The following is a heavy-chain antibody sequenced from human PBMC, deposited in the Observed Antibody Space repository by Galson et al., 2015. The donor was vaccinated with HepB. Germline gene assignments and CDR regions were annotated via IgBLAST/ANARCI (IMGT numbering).Heavy chain of an antibody. J-gene: IGHJ4*02. V-gene: IGHV3-23*01. CDR3: AKDGVMVAANPYHSHY. CDR1: GFTFSRYA. D-gene: IGHD2-15*01. Sequence: SLRLSCAASGFTFSRYAMPWVRQAPGKGLEWVSSITSSGGNSYYTESVKGRFTISRDNSKNTVLLQLNSLRVEDTAVYYCAKDGVMVAANPYHSHYWGQGTLVTVSS. CDR2: ITSSGGNS.